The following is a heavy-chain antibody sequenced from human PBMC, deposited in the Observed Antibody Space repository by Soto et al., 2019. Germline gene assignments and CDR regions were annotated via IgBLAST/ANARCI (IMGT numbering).Heavy chain of an antibody. Sequence: GGSLRLSCAASGFTFSSYGMHWVRQAPGKGLEWVAVISYDGSNKYYADSVKGRFTISRDNSKNTLYLQMNSLRAEDTAVYYCAKEIYGPGSFYFDYWGQGTLVTVSS. CDR3: AKEIYGPGSFYFDY. D-gene: IGHD3-10*01. CDR2: ISYDGSNK. CDR1: GFTFSSYG. V-gene: IGHV3-30*18. J-gene: IGHJ4*02.